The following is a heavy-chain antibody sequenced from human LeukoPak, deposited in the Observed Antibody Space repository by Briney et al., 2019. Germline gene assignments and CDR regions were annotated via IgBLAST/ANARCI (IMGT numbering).Heavy chain of an antibody. J-gene: IGHJ4*02. CDR1: GGSFSGYY. V-gene: IGHV4-34*01. CDR2: INHSGST. Sequence: SETLSLTCAVYGGSFSGYYWSWIRQPPGKGLEWIGEINHSGSTNYIPSLKSRVTISVDTSKDQFSLKLSSVTAADTAVYYCARGNLYYFDSSGYYFKFDYWGQGTLVTVSS. D-gene: IGHD3-22*01. CDR3: ARGNLYYFDSSGYYFKFDY.